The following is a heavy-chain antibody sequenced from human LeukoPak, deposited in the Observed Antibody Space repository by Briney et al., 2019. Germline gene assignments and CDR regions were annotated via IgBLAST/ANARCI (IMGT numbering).Heavy chain of an antibody. Sequence: GASVKVSCKASGGTFSSYAISWVRQAPGQGLEWMGRIIPIFGTANYAQKFQGRVTITTDESTSTAYMELSSLRSEDTAVYYCARDRSSGWYTLKAWGQGTLVTVSS. CDR1: GGTFSSYA. CDR2: IIPIFGTA. V-gene: IGHV1-69*05. D-gene: IGHD6-19*01. CDR3: ARDRSSGWYTLKA. J-gene: IGHJ5*02.